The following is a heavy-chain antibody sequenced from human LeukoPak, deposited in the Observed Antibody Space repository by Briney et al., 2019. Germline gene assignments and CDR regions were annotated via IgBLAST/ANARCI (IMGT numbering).Heavy chain of an antibody. Sequence: SETLSLTCTVSGDSIGSSSYYWGWIRQPPGKGLEWIGSIHYSATTHYNPSLKSRVTISVDTSKNQFSLKLSSVTAADTAVYYCARRRGSSSSRLRFDYWGQGTLVTVSS. CDR3: ARRRGSSSSRLRFDY. V-gene: IGHV4-39*07. CDR1: GDSIGSSSYY. J-gene: IGHJ4*02. D-gene: IGHD6-6*01. CDR2: IHYSATT.